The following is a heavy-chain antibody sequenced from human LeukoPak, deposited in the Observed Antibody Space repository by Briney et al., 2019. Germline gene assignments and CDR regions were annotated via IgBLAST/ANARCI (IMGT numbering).Heavy chain of an antibody. CDR1: GYTFTGYY. V-gene: IGHV1-2*02. J-gene: IGHJ5*02. CDR2: INPNSGGT. D-gene: IGHD6-13*01. Sequence: ASVKVSCKASGYTFTGYYMHWVRQAPGRGLEWMGWINPNSGGTNYAQKFQGRVTMTRDTSISTAYMELSRLRSDDTAVYYCARARWAAAGTRWFDPWGQGTLVTVSS. CDR3: ARARWAAAGTRWFDP.